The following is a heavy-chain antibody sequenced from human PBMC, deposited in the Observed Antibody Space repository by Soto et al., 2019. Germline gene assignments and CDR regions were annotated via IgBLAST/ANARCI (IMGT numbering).Heavy chain of an antibody. D-gene: IGHD3-22*01. CDR3: ARGHFDSRGYSNALDY. Sequence: PGGSLRLSCAASGFTFSSYGMYWVRQAPGKGLEWVSYISSSSNTIHYGDSVKGRFTISRDMSKNHVSLILKSVNIADSAIYYCARGHFDSRGYSNALDYWGQGIQVTVSS. CDR1: GFTFSSYG. J-gene: IGHJ4*02. CDR2: ISSSSNTI. V-gene: IGHV3-48*01.